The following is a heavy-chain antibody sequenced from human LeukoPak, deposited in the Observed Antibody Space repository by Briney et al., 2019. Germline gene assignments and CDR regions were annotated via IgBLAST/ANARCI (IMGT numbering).Heavy chain of an antibody. CDR3: ARPYDSSGSSYDAFDI. CDR2: IYYSGST. Sequence: SETLSLTCTVSGGSISSSSYYWGWIRQPPGKGLEWIGSIYYSGSTYYNPSLKSRVTISVDTSKNQFSLKLNSVTAADTAVYYCARPYDSSGSSYDAFDIWGQGTMVTVSS. V-gene: IGHV4-39*01. J-gene: IGHJ3*02. D-gene: IGHD3-22*01. CDR1: GGSISSSSYY.